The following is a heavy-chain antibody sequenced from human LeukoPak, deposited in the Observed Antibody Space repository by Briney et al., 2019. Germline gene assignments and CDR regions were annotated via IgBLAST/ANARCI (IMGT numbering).Heavy chain of an antibody. CDR1: GYTLTELS. CDR3: AKDLRTPTPTTVITWWGGASDI. Sequence: GASVKVSCKVSGYTLTELSMHWVRQAPGKGLEWVGGFDPEDGETICAQKFQGRVTMTRDTSISTAYMELNSLRSDDTAVYYCAKDLRTPTPTTVITWWGGASDIWGQGTMVTVSS. V-gene: IGHV1-24*01. D-gene: IGHD4-11*01. J-gene: IGHJ3*02. CDR2: FDPEDGET.